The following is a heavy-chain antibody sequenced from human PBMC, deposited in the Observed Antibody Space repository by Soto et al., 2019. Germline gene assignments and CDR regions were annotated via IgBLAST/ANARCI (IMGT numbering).Heavy chain of an antibody. CDR2: IDPRDGET. Sequence: ASAKVSCEASGYTFASSSMHWVRQAPGQGLEWMGIIDPRDGETSYAQKFQGRVTMTEDTSTDTAYMELSSLRSEDTAVYYCATGYCSGGSCSDYFDYWGQGTLVTVSS. CDR3: ATGYCSGGSCSDYFDY. J-gene: IGHJ4*02. CDR1: GYTFASSS. D-gene: IGHD2-15*01. V-gene: IGHV1-46*01.